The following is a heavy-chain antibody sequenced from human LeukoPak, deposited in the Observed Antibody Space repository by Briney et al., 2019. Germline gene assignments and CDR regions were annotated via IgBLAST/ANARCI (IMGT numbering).Heavy chain of an antibody. CDR2: IYPGDSDT. Sequence: GESLKISCKGSGYSFTSYWIGWVRQMPGKGLEWMGIIYPGDSDTRYSPSFQGQATISADKSISTAYLQWSSLKASDTAMYYCARPTGDSGYDYPYFDYWGQGTLVTVSS. V-gene: IGHV5-51*01. CDR3: ARPTGDSGYDYPYFDY. J-gene: IGHJ4*02. D-gene: IGHD5-12*01. CDR1: GYSFTSYW.